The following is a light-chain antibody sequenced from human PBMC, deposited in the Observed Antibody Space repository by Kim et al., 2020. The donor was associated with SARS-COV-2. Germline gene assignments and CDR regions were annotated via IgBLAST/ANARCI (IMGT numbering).Light chain of an antibody. CDR3: NSRDSSGNHLV. Sequence: SSELTQDPAVSVALGQTVRITCQGDSLRSYYASWYQQKPGQAPVLVIPGKNNRPSGIPDRFSGSSSGNTASLTITGAQAEDEADYYCNSRDSSGNHLVFG. J-gene: IGLJ3*02. CDR1: SLRSYY. V-gene: IGLV3-19*01. CDR2: GKN.